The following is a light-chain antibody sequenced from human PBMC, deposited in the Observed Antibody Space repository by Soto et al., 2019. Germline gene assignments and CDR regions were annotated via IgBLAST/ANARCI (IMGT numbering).Light chain of an antibody. CDR3: HQRQSWPRT. CDR2: LAS. J-gene: IGKJ1*01. V-gene: IGKV3-11*01. CDR1: QAVNTR. Sequence: EIVLTQSPATLSSFPGDIVTLSCSASQAVNTRLAWYQHKPGQAPRLLIYLASNRAAGVPARFSGSGSGTDFTLTISDVEPEDFAVYYCHQRQSWPRTFGQGTKVDIK.